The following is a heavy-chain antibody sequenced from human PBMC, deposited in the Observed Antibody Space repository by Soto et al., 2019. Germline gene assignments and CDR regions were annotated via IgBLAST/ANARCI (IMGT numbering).Heavy chain of an antibody. Sequence: ASVKVSCKTSGYTFTNFGLSWVRQAPGQGLEWMGWISAYNGNTNYAQNFQGRVTMTTDTSTSTAYMELRSLRSDDTAVYYCARDYGDAEWYFDLWGRGTLVTVSS. CDR1: GYTFTNFG. D-gene: IGHD4-17*01. J-gene: IGHJ2*01. CDR2: ISAYNGNT. V-gene: IGHV1-18*01. CDR3: ARDYGDAEWYFDL.